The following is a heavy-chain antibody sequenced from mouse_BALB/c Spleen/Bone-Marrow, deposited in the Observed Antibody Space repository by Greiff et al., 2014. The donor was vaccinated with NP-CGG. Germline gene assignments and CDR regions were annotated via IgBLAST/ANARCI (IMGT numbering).Heavy chain of an antibody. D-gene: IGHD2-14*01. CDR1: GFTFSDYY. J-gene: IGHJ4*01. V-gene: IGHV5-4*02. Sequence: DVHLVESGGGLVKTGGSLKLSCAASGFTFSDYYMYWVRQTPEKRLEWVATISDGSTYTYYPDSVKGRFTISRDNAKNNLYLQMSSLKSEDTALYYCARDRGVQGYAMDYWGQGTSVTVSS. CDR3: ARDRGVQGYAMDY. CDR2: ISDGSTYT.